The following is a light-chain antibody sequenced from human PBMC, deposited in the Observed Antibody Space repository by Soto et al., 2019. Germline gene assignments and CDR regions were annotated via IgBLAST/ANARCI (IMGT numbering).Light chain of an antibody. CDR1: SSDVGSYNL. Sequence: QYVLTQPASVSGSPGQSITISCTGTSSDVGSYNLVSWYQQHPGKAPKLMIYEGSKRPSGVSNLFSGSKSGNTASLTISGLQAEDEADYYCCSYAGSSTLVFGGGTKLTVL. V-gene: IGLV2-23*01. CDR2: EGS. J-gene: IGLJ3*02. CDR3: CSYAGSSTLV.